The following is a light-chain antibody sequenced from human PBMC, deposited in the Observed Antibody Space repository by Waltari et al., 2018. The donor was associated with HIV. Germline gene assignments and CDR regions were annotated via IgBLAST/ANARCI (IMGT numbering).Light chain of an antibody. J-gene: IGLJ3*02. CDR3: SSWDDRLNGQGV. Sequence: QSVLTQPPSASGTPGQRVTISCSGTRSTIGSNTVNWYQLLPGTAPKLLIYNDNERPSGVPGRCSGSRSGASASLAISGLQPEDEADYYCSSWDDRLNGQGVFGGGTKLTVL. CDR1: RSTIGSNT. CDR2: NDN. V-gene: IGLV1-44*01.